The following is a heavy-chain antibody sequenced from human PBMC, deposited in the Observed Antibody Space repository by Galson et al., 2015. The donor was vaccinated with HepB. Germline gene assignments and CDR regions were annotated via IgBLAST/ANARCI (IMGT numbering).Heavy chain of an antibody. V-gene: IGHV1-3*01. D-gene: IGHD3-10*01. CDR2: IDAGNGNT. Sequence: SVKVSCKASGYTFTTYAIHWVRQAPGQRLEWMGWIDAGNGNTRYSQNLQDRVSFTGDTSASTAYMELSSLTSEDTAVYYCARQKPFGEFDCWGQGTLVTVSS. CDR1: GYTFTTYA. CDR3: ARQKPFGEFDC. J-gene: IGHJ4*02.